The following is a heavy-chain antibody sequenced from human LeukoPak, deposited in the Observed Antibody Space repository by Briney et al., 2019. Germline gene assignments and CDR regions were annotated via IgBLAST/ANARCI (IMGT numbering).Heavy chain of an antibody. D-gene: IGHD1-7*01. J-gene: IGHJ4*02. CDR1: GYTFTGHY. Sequence: ASVKVSCKASGYTFTGHYMHWVRRAPGQGLEWMGWINPNSGGTNYAQKFQGRVTMTRDTSISTAYMELSRLRSDDTAVYYCARDLTGTILGYWGQGTLVTVSS. CDR3: ARDLTGTILGY. V-gene: IGHV1-2*02. CDR2: INPNSGGT.